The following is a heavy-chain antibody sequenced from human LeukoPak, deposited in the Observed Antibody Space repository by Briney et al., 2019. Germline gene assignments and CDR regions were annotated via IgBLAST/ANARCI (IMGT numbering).Heavy chain of an antibody. CDR2: IYYSGST. Sequence: PSETLSLTCTVSGGSISSSSYYWGWIRQPPGKGLEWIGSIYYSGSTYYNPSLKSRVTISVDTSKNQFSLKLSSVTAADTAVYYCARDAESLSRTPDYWGQGTLVTVSS. J-gene: IGHJ4*02. CDR3: ARDAESLSRTPDY. V-gene: IGHV4-39*07. D-gene: IGHD1-14*01. CDR1: GGSISSSSYY.